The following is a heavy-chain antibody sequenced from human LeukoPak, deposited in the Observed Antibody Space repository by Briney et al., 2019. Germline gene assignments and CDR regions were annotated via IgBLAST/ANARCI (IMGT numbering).Heavy chain of an antibody. CDR2: IYSGGST. CDR3: ARKLSSSWPL. J-gene: IGHJ4*02. D-gene: IGHD6-13*01. V-gene: IGHV3-66*01. CDR1: GFTVSSNY. Sequence: GGSLRLSCAASGFTVSSNYMSWVRQAPGKGLEWVSVIYSGGSTYYADSVKGRFTTSRDDSKNTLYLQMNSLRAEDTAVYYCARKLSSSWPLWGQGTLVTVSS.